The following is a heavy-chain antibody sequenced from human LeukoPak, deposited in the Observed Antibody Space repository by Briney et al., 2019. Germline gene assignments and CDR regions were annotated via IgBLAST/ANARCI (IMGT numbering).Heavy chain of an antibody. CDR2: IWYDGSNK. V-gene: IGHV3-33*08. CDR3: ARDRVYSSSWYVESNPRSFDY. D-gene: IGHD6-13*01. J-gene: IGHJ4*02. CDR1: GFTFSSYG. Sequence: QSAKTLSLSCAASGFTFSSYGMNWVRQAPGKGLEWVAVIWYDGSNKYYADSVKGRFTISRDNSKNTLYLQMNSLRAEDTAVYYCARDRVYSSSWYVESNPRSFDYWGQGTLVTVSS.